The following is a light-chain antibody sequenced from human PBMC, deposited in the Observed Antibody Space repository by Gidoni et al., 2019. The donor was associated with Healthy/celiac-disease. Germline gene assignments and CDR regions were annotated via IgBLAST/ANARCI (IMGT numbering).Light chain of an antibody. CDR1: SSDVGCYNY. CDR3: SSYTSSSTLVV. J-gene: IGLJ2*01. V-gene: IGLV2-14*01. Sequence: QSALTQPASVSGSPGESITISCTGTSSDVGCYNYVSCSQQHPGKAPKLMIYEVSNRPSGVSNRFSGSKSGNTASLTISGLQAEDEADYYCSSYTSSSTLVVFGGGTKLTVL. CDR2: EVS.